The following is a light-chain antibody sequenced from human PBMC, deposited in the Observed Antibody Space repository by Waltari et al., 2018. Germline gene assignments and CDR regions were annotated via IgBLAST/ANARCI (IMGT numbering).Light chain of an antibody. Sequence: EIVLTQSPGTVSLSPGDRATFSCWARQSVRSYLAWYQQTPGQAPRLLIYDASSRATGSPDRFSGSGSGTDFRLTISRLEPEDFAMYYCQQYVESPATFGQGTKVEIK. CDR1: QSVRSY. CDR3: QQYVESPAT. J-gene: IGKJ1*01. V-gene: IGKV3-20*01. CDR2: DAS.